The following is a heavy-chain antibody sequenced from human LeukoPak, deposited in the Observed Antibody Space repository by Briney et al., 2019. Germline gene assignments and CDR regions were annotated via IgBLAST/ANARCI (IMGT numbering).Heavy chain of an antibody. CDR3: ARDRRADIAAVVAFDF. CDR1: GYNFITYG. J-gene: IGHJ4*02. Sequence: ASVKLSCKASGYNFITYGIRWVRQAPGQGLEWMGWISAYNGNTNYAQKFQGRVTMTTDTSSNTASMELRSVRSDDTAVYYCARDRRADIAAVVAFDFWGQGTLVTVSS. CDR2: ISAYNGNT. D-gene: IGHD6-13*01. V-gene: IGHV1-18*01.